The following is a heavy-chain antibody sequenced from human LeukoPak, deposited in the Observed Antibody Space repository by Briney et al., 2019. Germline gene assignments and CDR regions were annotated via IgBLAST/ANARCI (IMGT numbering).Heavy chain of an antibody. CDR2: ISIDSTTI. Sequence: GGSLRLSCAASGFTFSSYWMSWVRQAPGKGLEWVSYISIDSTTIYYAASAKGRFTISRDNVKNSLYLQMNSLTAEDTAMYYCARDVGYRSWFDPWGQGTLVTVSS. CDR3: ARDVGYRSWFDP. CDR1: GFTFSSYW. V-gene: IGHV3-48*01. J-gene: IGHJ5*02. D-gene: IGHD5-18*01.